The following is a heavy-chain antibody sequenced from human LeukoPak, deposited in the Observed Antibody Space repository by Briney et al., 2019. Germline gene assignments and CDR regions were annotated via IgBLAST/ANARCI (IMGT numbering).Heavy chain of an antibody. D-gene: IGHD2/OR15-2a*01. Sequence: GGSLRLSCAASGFTFTNYWMSWVRQAPGKGLELVANIKQDRSEKYYVDSVKGRFTISRYNAKNSLYLQMSSLRGDDTAVYYCARPRAPVTRISSFDMWGQGTMVTVSS. J-gene: IGHJ3*02. CDR3: ARPRAPVTRISSFDM. CDR2: IKQDRSEK. V-gene: IGHV3-7*01. CDR1: GFTFTNYW.